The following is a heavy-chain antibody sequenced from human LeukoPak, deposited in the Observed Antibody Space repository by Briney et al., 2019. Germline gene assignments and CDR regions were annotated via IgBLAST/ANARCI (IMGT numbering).Heavy chain of an antibody. CDR3: ARGYDSSGYYHSDFDY. CDR1: GGTFSSYA. CDR2: IIPIFGIA. V-gene: IGHV1-69*04. Sequence: ASVTVSCKASGGTFSSYAISWVRQAPGHGLEWMGRIIPIFGIANYAQKFQGRVTITADKSTSTAYMELSSLRSEDTAVYYCARGYDSSGYYHSDFDYWGQGTLVTVSS. J-gene: IGHJ4*02. D-gene: IGHD3-22*01.